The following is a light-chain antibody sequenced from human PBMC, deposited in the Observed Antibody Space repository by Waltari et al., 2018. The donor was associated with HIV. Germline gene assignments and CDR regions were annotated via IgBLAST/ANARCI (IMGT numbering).Light chain of an antibody. CDR2: QDN. CDR3: QAWDSSRPV. Sequence: SFELTQPSSVSVSPGHPARITCSGHKLGDKYACWYQQRPGQSPLLVIYQDNKRPSGIPERFSGSNSGDTATLTISGTQAVDEADYYCQAWDSSRPVFGGGTKLTVL. J-gene: IGLJ2*01. CDR1: KLGDKY. V-gene: IGLV3-1*01.